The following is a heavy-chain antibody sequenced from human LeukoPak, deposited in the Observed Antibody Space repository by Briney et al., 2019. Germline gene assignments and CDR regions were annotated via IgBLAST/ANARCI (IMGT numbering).Heavy chain of an antibody. CDR3: AKDLDSGYADYYYGMDV. D-gene: IGHD5-12*01. CDR2: ISGSGGST. J-gene: IGHJ6*02. CDR1: GFTFSSYA. V-gene: IGHV3-23*01. Sequence: GGSPRLSCAASGFTFSSYAMSWVRQAPGKGLEWVSAISGSGGSTYYADSVKGRFTISRDNPKNTLYLQMNSLRAEDTAVYYCAKDLDSGYADYYYGMDVWGQGTTVTVSS.